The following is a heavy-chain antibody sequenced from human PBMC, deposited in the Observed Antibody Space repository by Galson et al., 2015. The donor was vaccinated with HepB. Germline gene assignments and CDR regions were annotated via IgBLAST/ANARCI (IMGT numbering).Heavy chain of an antibody. V-gene: IGHV3-48*04. J-gene: IGHJ5*02. D-gene: IGHD6-19*01. CDR2: ISSSSSTI. CDR1: GFTFSSYA. CDR3: ARGAQWLAPPNWFDP. Sequence: SLRLSCAASGFTFSSYAMHWVRQAPGKGLEWVSYISSSSSTIYYADSVKGRFTISRDNAKNSLYLQMNSLRAEDTAVYYCARGAQWLAPPNWFDPWGQGTLVTVSS.